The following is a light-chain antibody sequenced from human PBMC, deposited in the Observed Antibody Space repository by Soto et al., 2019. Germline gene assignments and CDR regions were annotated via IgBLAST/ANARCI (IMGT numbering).Light chain of an antibody. CDR3: SSYAGSNIDYV. Sequence: QSVLTQPPSASGSPGQSVTISCTGTSSDVGGYKYVSRYQQHPGKVPKLMIYEVSKRPSGVPDRFSGSKSGNTASLTVSGLQAEDEADYYCSSYAGSNIDYVFGTGTKVTVL. CDR1: SSDVGGYKY. J-gene: IGLJ1*01. CDR2: EVS. V-gene: IGLV2-8*01.